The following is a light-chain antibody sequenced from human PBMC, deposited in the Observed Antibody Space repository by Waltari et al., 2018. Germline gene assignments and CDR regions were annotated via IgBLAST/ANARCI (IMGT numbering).Light chain of an antibody. CDR2: AAS. V-gene: IGKV1-9*01. Sequence: IQLTQSPYSLSASVGDRVTITCRASQGISSYLAWYQQKPGKAPELLIYAASTLQSGVPSRFSGSGSGTDFTLTISSLQPDDFATYYCQQLNSYPLSFGPGTKVDVK. J-gene: IGKJ3*01. CDR1: QGISSY. CDR3: QQLNSYPLS.